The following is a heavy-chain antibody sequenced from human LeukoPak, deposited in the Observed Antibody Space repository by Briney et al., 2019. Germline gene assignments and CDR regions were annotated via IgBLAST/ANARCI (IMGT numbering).Heavy chain of an antibody. CDR1: GGTFSSYA. CDR3: ARDGDGYNPN. Sequence: SVKVSCKASGGTFSSYAISWVRQAPGQGLEWMGGIIPIFGTANYAQKFQGRVTITADESTSIAYMELSSLRSEDTAVYYCARDGDGYNPNWGQGTLVTVSS. V-gene: IGHV1-69*01. CDR2: IIPIFGTA. J-gene: IGHJ4*02. D-gene: IGHD5-24*01.